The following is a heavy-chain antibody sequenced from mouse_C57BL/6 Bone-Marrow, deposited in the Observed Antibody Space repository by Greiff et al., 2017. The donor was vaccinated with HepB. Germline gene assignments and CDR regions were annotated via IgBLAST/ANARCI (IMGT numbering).Heavy chain of an antibody. CDR1: GYSFTSYY. V-gene: IGHV1-66*01. CDR3: ANGSSHWYFDV. Sequence: QVQLKESGPELVKPGASVKISCKASGYSFTSYYIHWVKQRPGQGLEWIGWISPGSGNTKYNEKFKGKATRTADTSSSTAYMQLSSLTSEDAAVYYCANGSSHWYFDVGGTGTTVTVSS. CDR2: ISPGSGNT. D-gene: IGHD1-1*01. J-gene: IGHJ1*03.